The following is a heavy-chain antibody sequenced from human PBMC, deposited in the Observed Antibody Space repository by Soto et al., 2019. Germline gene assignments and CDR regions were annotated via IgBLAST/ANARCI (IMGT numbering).Heavy chain of an antibody. CDR2: ISSSSSTI. CDR1: GFTFSSYS. J-gene: IGHJ5*02. D-gene: IGHD6-13*01. V-gene: IGHV3-48*01. CDR3: ARHPERIAQIGWFDP. Sequence: GGSLRLSCAASGFTFSSYSMNWVRQAPGKGLEGVSYISSSSSTIYYADSVKGRFTISRDNAKNSLYLQMNSLRAEDTAVYYCARHPERIAQIGWFDPWGQGTLVTVS.